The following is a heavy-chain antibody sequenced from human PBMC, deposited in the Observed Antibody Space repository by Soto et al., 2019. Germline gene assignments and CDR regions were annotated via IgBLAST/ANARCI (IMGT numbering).Heavy chain of an antibody. CDR2: ISSSSSTI. CDR3: AREVAARRDDAFDI. J-gene: IGHJ3*02. V-gene: IGHV3-48*01. D-gene: IGHD6-6*01. Sequence: EVQLVESGGGLVQPGGSLRLSCAASGFTFSRYSMNWVRQAPGKGLEWVSYISSSSSTIYYADSVKGRFTISRDNAKNSLYLQKNSLRAEDTAVYYCAREVAARRDDAFDIWGQGTMVTVSS. CDR1: GFTFSRYS.